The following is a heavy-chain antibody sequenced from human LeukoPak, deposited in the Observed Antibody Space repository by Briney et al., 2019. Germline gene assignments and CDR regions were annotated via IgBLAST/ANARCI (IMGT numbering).Heavy chain of an antibody. J-gene: IGHJ4*02. CDR1: GFTFNSYA. CDR2: ISGSGGIT. Sequence: GGSLRLSCAASGFTFNSYAMTWVRQAPGKGLEWVSGISGSGGITYYADSVKGGFTISRDYSKNTLFLQMNSLRAGDTALYYCAKARGYNYDYPLDYWGQGTLVTVSS. V-gene: IGHV3-23*01. D-gene: IGHD5-18*01. CDR3: AKARGYNYDYPLDY.